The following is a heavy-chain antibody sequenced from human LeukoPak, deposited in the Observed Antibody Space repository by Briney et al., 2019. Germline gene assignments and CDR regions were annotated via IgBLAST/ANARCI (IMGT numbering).Heavy chain of an antibody. CDR2: INPNTGGT. Sequence: ASVKVSCKASGYTFTGYYIHWVRQAPGQGLEWMGFINPNTGGTSYAQKFQARVTMTRDTSISTAYMELSRLRSDDTAVYYCARDALRNRHWGAWFDPWGQGTLVTVSS. J-gene: IGHJ5*02. CDR1: GYTFTGYY. V-gene: IGHV1-2*02. D-gene: IGHD7-27*01. CDR3: ARDALRNRHWGAWFDP.